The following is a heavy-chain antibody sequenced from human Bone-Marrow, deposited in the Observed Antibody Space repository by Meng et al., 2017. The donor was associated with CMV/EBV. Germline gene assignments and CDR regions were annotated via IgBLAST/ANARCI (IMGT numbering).Heavy chain of an antibody. D-gene: IGHD2-2*02. CDR3: ARVYCSTTSCYSLDP. CDR1: GYTFTGYY. J-gene: IGHJ5*02. Sequence: ASVKVSCKASGYTFTGYYMHWVRQAPGQGLEWMEWINPNSGGTNYAQKFQGRVTMTRDTSISTAYMELSRLRSDDTAVFYCARVYCSTTSCYSLDPWGQGTLVTVSS. CDR2: INPNSGGT. V-gene: IGHV1-2*02.